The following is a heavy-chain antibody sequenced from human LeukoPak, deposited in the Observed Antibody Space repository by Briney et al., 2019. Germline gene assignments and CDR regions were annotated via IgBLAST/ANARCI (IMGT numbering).Heavy chain of an antibody. J-gene: IGHJ4*02. D-gene: IGHD2-2*01. CDR1: GFTVSSKY. CDR3: ARADCSSTSCYGRAFDY. CDR2: IYSGGST. Sequence: GGSLRLSRAASGFTVSSKYMSWVRQAPGKGLEWVSVIYSGGSTYYADSVKGRFTISRDNSKNTLYLQMNSLRAEDTAVYYCARADCSSTSCYGRAFDYWGQGTLVTVSS. V-gene: IGHV3-66*02.